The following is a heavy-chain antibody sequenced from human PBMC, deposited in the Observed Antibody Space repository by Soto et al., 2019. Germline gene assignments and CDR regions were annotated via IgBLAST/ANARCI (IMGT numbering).Heavy chain of an antibody. CDR1: GVSFSDYS. Sequence: GGSLRLSCVVSGVSFSDYSMNWVRQAPGKGLEWVSLITGNSEYKYYAGSVKGRFTVSRDNAKNSLYLQMNSLTVEDTAVYYCARSGELLQTFDSWGQGTLVTVSS. D-gene: IGHD1-26*01. CDR3: ARSGELLQTFDS. V-gene: IGHV3-21*06. CDR2: ITGNSEYK. J-gene: IGHJ4*02.